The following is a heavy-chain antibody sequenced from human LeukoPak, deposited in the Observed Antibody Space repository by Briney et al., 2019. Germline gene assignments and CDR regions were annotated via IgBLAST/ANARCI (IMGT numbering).Heavy chain of an antibody. Sequence: SETLSLTCTVSGGSLSSTNNYWGWIRQPPGEGLEWIGSLSYNGGTYYNLSLESRVTISVDTSKNQYSLKLISVTAADTALYYCARQRSPCSGGACYFDYWGQGTLVTVSS. CDR3: ARQRSPCSGGACYFDY. CDR2: LSYNGGT. J-gene: IGHJ4*02. CDR1: GGSLSSTNNY. V-gene: IGHV4-39*01. D-gene: IGHD2-15*01.